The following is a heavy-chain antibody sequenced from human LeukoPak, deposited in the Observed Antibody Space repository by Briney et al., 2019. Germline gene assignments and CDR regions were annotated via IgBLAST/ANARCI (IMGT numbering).Heavy chain of an antibody. CDR2: IYYSGST. D-gene: IGHD1-1*01. CDR1: GGSISSYY. CDR3: ARDRQTGDAFDI. Sequence: PSETLSLTCTVSGGSISSYYWSWIRQPPGKGLEWIGYIYYSGSTNYNPSLKSRVTISVDTSKNQFSLKLSSVTAADTVVYYCARDRQTGDAFDIWGQGTMVTVSS. J-gene: IGHJ3*02. V-gene: IGHV4-59*01.